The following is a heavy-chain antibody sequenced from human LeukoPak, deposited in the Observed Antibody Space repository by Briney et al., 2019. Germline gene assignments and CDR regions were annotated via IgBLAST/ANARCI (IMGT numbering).Heavy chain of an antibody. D-gene: IGHD6-13*01. CDR3: ARVPSPVDIAAAGTVDY. V-gene: IGHV4-34*01. Sequence: PSETLSLTCAVSGGSFSGYYWSWIRQPPGKGLEWIGYINHSGSTNYNPSLKSRGTISVDTSTTQYTMKLSYVTAEDTAVYYCARVPSPVDIAAAGTVDYWGQGTLVTVSS. CDR1: GGSFSGYY. CDR2: INHSGST. J-gene: IGHJ4*02.